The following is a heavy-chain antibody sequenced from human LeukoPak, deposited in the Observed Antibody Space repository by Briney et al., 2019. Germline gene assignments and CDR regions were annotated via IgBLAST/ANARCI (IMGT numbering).Heavy chain of an antibody. CDR2: IIPIFGTA. CDR1: GGTFSSYA. CDR3: ARDKRGGMATIRIFDY. Sequence: SVKVSCKASGGTFSSYAISWVRQAPGQGLEWMGGIIPIFGTANYAQKFQGRVTITADESTSTAYMELSSLRSEDTAVYYCARDKRGGMATIRIFDYWGQGTLVTVSS. D-gene: IGHD5-24*01. V-gene: IGHV1-69*13. J-gene: IGHJ4*02.